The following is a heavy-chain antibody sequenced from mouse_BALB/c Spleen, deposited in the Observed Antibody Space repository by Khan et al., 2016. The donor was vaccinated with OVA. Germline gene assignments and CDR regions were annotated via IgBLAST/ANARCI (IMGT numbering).Heavy chain of an antibody. J-gene: IGHJ3*01. Sequence: EVELVESGGGLVKPGGPLKLSCEASGFTFSTYAMSWVRQTPEKRLEWVATISSGGDYTYFPDSVKGRFTISRDNAKTIYLQLSSLMSEDTAMYYCARHNYGPFAYWGQGTLVTVSA. V-gene: IGHV5-9-3*01. CDR1: GFTFSTYA. D-gene: IGHD1-1*01. CDR3: ARHNYGPFAY. CDR2: ISSGGDYT.